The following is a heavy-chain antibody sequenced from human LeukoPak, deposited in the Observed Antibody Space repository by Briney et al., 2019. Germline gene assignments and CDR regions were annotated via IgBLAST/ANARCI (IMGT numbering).Heavy chain of an antibody. V-gene: IGHV4-4*07. Sequence: PSETLSLTCTVSSGSIGTYYCSWLRQPAGKGLEWIGRIYTTGSTNYNPSLKSRVTMSVDTSKNQFSLKLSSVTAADTAVYYCATDDNSLPGHNWFDPWGQGTLVTVSS. CDR3: ATDDNSLPGHNWFDP. J-gene: IGHJ5*02. CDR1: SGSIGTYY. D-gene: IGHD5-24*01. CDR2: IYTTGST.